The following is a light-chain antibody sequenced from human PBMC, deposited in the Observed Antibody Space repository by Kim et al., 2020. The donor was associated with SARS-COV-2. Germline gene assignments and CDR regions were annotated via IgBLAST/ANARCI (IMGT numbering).Light chain of an antibody. Sequence: SAYVGDRVTITCRASESIGTWFAWYQHKPGEAPKLLIQSASTVQRGVPPRFSGSGTGTDFTLSIHSLSPDDFATYFCQQVNSLPYTFGQGTKLEI. V-gene: IGKV1D-12*01. CDR1: ESIGTW. CDR2: SAS. CDR3: QQVNSLPYT. J-gene: IGKJ2*01.